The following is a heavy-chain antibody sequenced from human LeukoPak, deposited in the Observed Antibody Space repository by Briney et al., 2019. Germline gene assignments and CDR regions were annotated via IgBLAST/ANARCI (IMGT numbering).Heavy chain of an antibody. CDR1: GITFSTYG. D-gene: IGHD1-26*01. V-gene: IGHV3-23*01. CDR3: AKVSGVGATNWFDP. J-gene: IGHJ5*02. Sequence: PGGSLRLSCVASGITFSTYGLSWVRQAPGKGLEWVSSIAGSGNGYRTFYADSVKGRFSISRDNSKNTVYLQMNSLRAEDTAVYYCAKVSGVGATNWFDPWGQGTLVTVSS. CDR2: IAGSGNGYRT.